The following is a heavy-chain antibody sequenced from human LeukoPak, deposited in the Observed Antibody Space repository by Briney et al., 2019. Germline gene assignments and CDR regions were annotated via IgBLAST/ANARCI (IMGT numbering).Heavy chain of an antibody. CDR3: ARAGLLGSGYTYWGDFDY. Sequence: PSETLSLTCAVYGGSFSGYYWSWIRQPPGKGLEWIGEINHSGSTNYNPSLKSRVTISVDTSKNQFSLKLSSVTAADTAVYYCARAGLLGSGYTYWGDFDYWGQGTLVTVSS. J-gene: IGHJ4*02. D-gene: IGHD2-21*01. V-gene: IGHV4-34*01. CDR2: INHSGST. CDR1: GGSFSGYY.